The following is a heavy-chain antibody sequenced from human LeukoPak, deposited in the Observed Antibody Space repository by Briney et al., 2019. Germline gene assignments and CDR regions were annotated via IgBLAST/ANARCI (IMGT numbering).Heavy chain of an antibody. CDR1: GFTFSSYA. J-gene: IGHJ4*02. CDR3: AKDWSPASGRGGYFDY. Sequence: GGSLRLSCAASGFTFSSYAMHWVRQAPGKGLEWVAVISYDGSNKYYADSVKGRFTISRDNSKNTLYQMNSLRAEDTAVYYCAKDWSPASGRGGYFDYWGQGTLVTVSS. D-gene: IGHD6-13*01. V-gene: IGHV3-30*04. CDR2: ISYDGSNK.